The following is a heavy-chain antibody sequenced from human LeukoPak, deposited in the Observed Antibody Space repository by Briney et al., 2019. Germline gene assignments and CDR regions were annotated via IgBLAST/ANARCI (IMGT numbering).Heavy chain of an antibody. Sequence: GASVKVSCKASGYTFTSYAMRWVRQAPGQRLEWMGWINAGNGNTKYSQKFQGRVTITRDTSASTAYMELSSLRSEDTAVYYCARASRVVPAAIGGWFDPWGQGTLVTVSS. J-gene: IGHJ5*02. CDR2: INAGNGNT. CDR3: ARASRVVPAAIGGWFDP. V-gene: IGHV1-3*01. D-gene: IGHD2-2*01. CDR1: GYTFTSYA.